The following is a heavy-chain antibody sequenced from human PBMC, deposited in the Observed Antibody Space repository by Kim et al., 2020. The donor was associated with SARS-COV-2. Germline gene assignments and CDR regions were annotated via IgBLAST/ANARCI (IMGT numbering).Heavy chain of an antibody. J-gene: IGHJ4*02. D-gene: IGHD6-13*01. CDR3: AREVRAAAGTYFDN. CDR1: GYTFTGYY. V-gene: IGHV1-2*06. CDR2: INPNSDDT. Sequence: ASVKVSCKASGYTFTGYYIHWVRQAPGQQGLEWMGRINPNSDDTNYAQKFQGRVTMTRDTSIGTAYMDLSRLRSDDTAVYYCAREVRAAAGTYFDNWGQG.